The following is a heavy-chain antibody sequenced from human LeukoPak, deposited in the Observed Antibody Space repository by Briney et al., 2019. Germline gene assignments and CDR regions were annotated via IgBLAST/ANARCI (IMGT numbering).Heavy chain of an antibody. J-gene: IGHJ4*02. V-gene: IGHV4-59*08. CDR1: GGSISSYY. D-gene: IGHD3-16*01. CDR2: IYYSGST. CDR3: AKVTGLGIRYFDY. Sequence: SETLSLTCTVSGGSISSYYWSWIGQPPGKGLEWIGYIYYSGSTNYNPSLKSRVTISVDTSKNQFSLKLSSVTAADTAVYYCAKVTGLGIRYFDYWGQGTLVTVSS.